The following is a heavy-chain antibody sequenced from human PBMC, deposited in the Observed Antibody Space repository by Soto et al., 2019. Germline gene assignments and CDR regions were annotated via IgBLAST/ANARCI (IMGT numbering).Heavy chain of an antibody. CDR3: ARGTGNNWNCVWFDP. Sequence: PGGSLRLSCAASGFTFSTYGMHWVRQAPGKGLEWVAGVSYDGNDKSYADSVKGRFPISRDNSKNTLYLQMNSLRVEDTAVYYCARGTGNNWNCVWFDPWGQGTLVTVSS. CDR2: VSYDGNDK. J-gene: IGHJ5*02. V-gene: IGHV3-30*03. D-gene: IGHD1-7*01. CDR1: GFTFSTYG.